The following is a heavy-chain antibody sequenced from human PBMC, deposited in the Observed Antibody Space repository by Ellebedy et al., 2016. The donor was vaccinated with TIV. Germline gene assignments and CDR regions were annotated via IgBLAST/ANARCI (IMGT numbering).Heavy chain of an antibody. CDR1: GDSISSSNW. CDR2: IYQSGST. D-gene: IGHD6-13*01. CDR3: ARAPAGTQQSPLDN. J-gene: IGHJ4*02. Sequence: MPSETLSLTCAVSGDSISSSNWWNWVRQTPGKGLEWIGEIYQSGSTNYNPSLKSRVTISVDKSKNPFSLKLTSVTAADTAVYYCARAPAGTQQSPLDNWGQGTLVTVSS. V-gene: IGHV4-4*02.